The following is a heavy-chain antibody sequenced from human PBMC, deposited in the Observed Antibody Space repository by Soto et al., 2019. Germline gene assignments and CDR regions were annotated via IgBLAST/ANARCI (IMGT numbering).Heavy chain of an antibody. J-gene: IGHJ4*02. CDR2: ISGYNGNT. D-gene: IGHD1-1*01. V-gene: IGHV1-18*04. CDR1: GYTFTSYG. Sequence: QVQLVQSGAEVKTPGASVKVSCKASGYTFTSYGISWVRQAPGQGLEWMGWISGYNGNTNYAQKFQGRVTMTTDTPTGTAFMELRSLRSDDTAVYYCARVPRGAWYTHVPYWGQGTLVTVSS. CDR3: ARVPRGAWYTHVPY.